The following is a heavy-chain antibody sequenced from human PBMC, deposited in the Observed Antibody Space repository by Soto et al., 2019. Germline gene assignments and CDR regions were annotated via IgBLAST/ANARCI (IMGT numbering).Heavy chain of an antibody. CDR2: IWYDGSTK. D-gene: IGHD5-12*01. CDR3: ARATGYNGYDYFDY. V-gene: IGHV3-33*01. J-gene: IGHJ4*02. Sequence: PGGSLRLSCAASGFTFSGYGMHWVRQAPGKGLEWVAVIWYDGSTKYYVDSVKGRFTISRDNSKNTLYLQMNSLRAEDTALYFCARATGYNGYDYFDYWGQGTLVTVSS. CDR1: GFTFSGYG.